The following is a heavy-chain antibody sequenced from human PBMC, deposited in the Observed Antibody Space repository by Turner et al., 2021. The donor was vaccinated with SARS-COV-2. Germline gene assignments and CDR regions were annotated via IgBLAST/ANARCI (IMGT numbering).Heavy chain of an antibody. V-gene: IGHV3-30*18. CDR1: GFTFSSYG. J-gene: IGHJ4*02. CDR3: AKQLGLYSNPMYYFDY. CDR2: ISYDGNNK. D-gene: IGHD4-4*01. Sequence: QVPLVESGGGVVQPGRSLRPSCAASGFTFSSYGMHWVRQAPGKGLEWVAVISYDGNNKYYADSVKGRFTISRDNSKNTLYLQMNSLRAEDTAVYYCAKQLGLYSNPMYYFDYWGQGTLVTVSS.